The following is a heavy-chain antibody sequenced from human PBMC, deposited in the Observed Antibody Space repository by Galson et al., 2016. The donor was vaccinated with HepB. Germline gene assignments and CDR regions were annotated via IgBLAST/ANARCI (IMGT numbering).Heavy chain of an antibody. Sequence: SLRLSCAGSGLTFNSYAMHWVRQAPGKGLEWVSGLRGSGSSTFYADSVKGRFTISRDKSKNTVFLQMNSLRVEDMAIYYCAKIDSSAWYPRGVYWGQGTLVTVSS. CDR2: LRGSGSST. J-gene: IGHJ4*02. D-gene: IGHD6-19*01. V-gene: IGHV3-23*01. CDR1: GLTFNSYA. CDR3: AKIDSSAWYPRGVY.